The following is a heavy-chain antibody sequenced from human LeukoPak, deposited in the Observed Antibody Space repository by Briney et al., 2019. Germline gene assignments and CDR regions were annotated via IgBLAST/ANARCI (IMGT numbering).Heavy chain of an antibody. J-gene: IGHJ3*02. V-gene: IGHV6-1*01. CDR1: GDSVSSNSAT. Sequence: SQTLSLTCAISGDSVSSNSATWSWIRQSSSRGLEWLGRTYYRSKWYNDYAVSVKSRITINPDTSKNQFSLQLNSVTPEDTAVYYCARKLWAFDIWGQGTMVTVSS. CDR2: TYYRSKWYN. CDR3: ARKLWAFDI. D-gene: IGHD2-15*01.